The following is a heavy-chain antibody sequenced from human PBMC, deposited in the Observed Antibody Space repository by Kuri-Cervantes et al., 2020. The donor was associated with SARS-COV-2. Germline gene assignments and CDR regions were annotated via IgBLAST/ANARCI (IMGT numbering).Heavy chain of an antibody. V-gene: IGHV3-23*01. Sequence: GESLKISCEASGFIFSDYAIDWVRQAPGKGLEWVSGITGTGRNTYYADSVKGRFTISREKSKNTLYLQMNSLRVEDTAVYYCARSTPFRRLVVISQGGAFDIWGQGTMVTVSS. J-gene: IGHJ3*02. CDR3: ARSTPFRRLVVISQGGAFDI. D-gene: IGHD3-22*01. CDR2: ITGTGRNT. CDR1: GFIFSDYA.